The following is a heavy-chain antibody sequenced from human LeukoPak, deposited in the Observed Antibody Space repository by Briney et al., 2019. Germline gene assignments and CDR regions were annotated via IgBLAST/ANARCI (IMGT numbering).Heavy chain of an antibody. CDR1: GGSISSYY. V-gene: IGHV4-39*06. CDR2: IYYSGST. CDR3: ARVYYDSSGYGPHDAFDI. Sequence: SETLSLTCTVSGGSISSYYWGWIRQPPGKGLEWIGSIYYSGSTYYNPSLKSRVTISVDTSKNQFPLKLSSVTAADTAVYYCARVYYDSSGYGPHDAFDIWGQGTMVTVSS. J-gene: IGHJ3*02. D-gene: IGHD3-22*01.